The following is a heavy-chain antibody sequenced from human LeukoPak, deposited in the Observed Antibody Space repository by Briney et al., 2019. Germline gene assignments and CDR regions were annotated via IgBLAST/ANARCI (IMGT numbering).Heavy chain of an antibody. D-gene: IGHD6-13*01. CDR1: GDTFSSYA. V-gene: IGHV1-69*06. CDR2: IIPSFGTA. CDR3: ARDVDSIAAVGTGCMDV. Sequence: GASVKVSCKASGDTFSSYAISWVRQAPGQGLEWMGRIIPSFGTANYAQKFQGRVTITADKSTSTAYMELSSLRSEDTAVYYCARDVDSIAAVGTGCMDVWGKGTTVTVSS. J-gene: IGHJ6*03.